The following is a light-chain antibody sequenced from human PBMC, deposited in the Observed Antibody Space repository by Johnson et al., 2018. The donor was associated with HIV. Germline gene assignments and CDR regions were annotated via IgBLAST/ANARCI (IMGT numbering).Light chain of an antibody. CDR3: GTWDSSLSAYV. V-gene: IGLV1-51*01. CDR2: DNN. CDR1: SSNIGNTY. Sequence: QSVLTQPPSVSAAPGQKVTISCSGSSSNIGNTYVSWYQQLPGTAPKLLIYDNNKRPSEIPDRISGSKSGTSATLGITGLQTEDEAEYYCGTWDSSLSAYVFGTGTKVTVL. J-gene: IGLJ1*01.